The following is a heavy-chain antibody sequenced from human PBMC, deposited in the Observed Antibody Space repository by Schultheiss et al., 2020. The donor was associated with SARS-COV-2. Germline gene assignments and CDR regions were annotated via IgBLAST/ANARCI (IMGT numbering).Heavy chain of an antibody. CDR2: IYTSGST. D-gene: IGHD5-18*01. Sequence: SETLSLTCTVSGGSISSSSYYWSWIRQPAGKGLEWIGRIYTSGSTNYNPSLKSRVTMSVDTSKNQFSLKLSSVTAADTAVYYCARVDTAMVVDYWGQGTLVTVSS. J-gene: IGHJ4*02. CDR1: GGSISSSSYY. CDR3: ARVDTAMVVDY. V-gene: IGHV4-61*02.